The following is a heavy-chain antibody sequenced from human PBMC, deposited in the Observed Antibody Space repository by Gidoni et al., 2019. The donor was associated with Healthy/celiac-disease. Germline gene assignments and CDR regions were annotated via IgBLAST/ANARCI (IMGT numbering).Heavy chain of an antibody. CDR3: AKDSGEYYYDSSGYFDY. D-gene: IGHD3-22*01. J-gene: IGHJ4*02. CDR1: GFTFNNFG. Sequence: QVQLVESGGGVVQPGRSLRLSCAASGFTFNNFGMHWVRQAPGEGLEWVALISYDGSNKYYVDSVKGRFTISRDNSKNTLYLQMNSLRAEDTAVYYCAKDSGEYYYDSSGYFDYWGQGTLVTVSS. CDR2: ISYDGSNK. V-gene: IGHV3-30*18.